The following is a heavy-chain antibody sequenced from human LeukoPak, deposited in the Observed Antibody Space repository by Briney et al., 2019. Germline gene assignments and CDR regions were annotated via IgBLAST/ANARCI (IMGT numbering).Heavy chain of an antibody. J-gene: IGHJ3*02. Sequence: GGSLRLSCAASGFTFSSYGMHWVRKAPGKGLEWVAVIWYDGSNKYYADSVKGRFTIYRDNSKNTLYMQMNSLRAEDTAVYYCARDGDSGDAFDIWGQGTMVTVSS. V-gene: IGHV3-33*01. CDR3: ARDGDSGDAFDI. CDR1: GFTFSSYG. CDR2: IWYDGSNK. D-gene: IGHD4-17*01.